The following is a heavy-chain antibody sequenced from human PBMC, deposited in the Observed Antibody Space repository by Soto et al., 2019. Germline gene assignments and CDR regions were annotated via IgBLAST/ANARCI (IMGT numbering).Heavy chain of an antibody. Sequence: EVQLVESGGGLVTPGGSLTLSCAASGFSFSPAWMNWVRQAPGKGLEWVGLIKSKGGGGTADYAAPVKGRFIISRDDSNNTIYLQMNSLKPEDTALYYCIGQQDFYYGRAVWGQGTTVTVSS. V-gene: IGHV3-15*07. J-gene: IGHJ6*02. CDR2: IKSKGGGGTA. CDR3: IGQQDFYYGRAV. D-gene: IGHD6-13*01. CDR1: GFSFSPAW.